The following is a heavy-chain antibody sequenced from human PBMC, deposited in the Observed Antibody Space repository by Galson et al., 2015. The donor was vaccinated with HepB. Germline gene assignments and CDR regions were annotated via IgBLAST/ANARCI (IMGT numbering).Heavy chain of an antibody. Sequence: SLRLSCAASRFPFNNAWMTWVRQAPGMGLEWVGRIKSKTDGETTDYAAPVKGRFTISRDDSKNRLYLQMNSLKTEDTAVYYCTTDVYYSTYWSWLDPWGQGTLVIVSS. V-gene: IGHV3-15*01. D-gene: IGHD2-8*02. J-gene: IGHJ5*02. CDR3: TTDVYYSTYWSWLDP. CDR1: RFPFNNAW. CDR2: IKSKTDGETT.